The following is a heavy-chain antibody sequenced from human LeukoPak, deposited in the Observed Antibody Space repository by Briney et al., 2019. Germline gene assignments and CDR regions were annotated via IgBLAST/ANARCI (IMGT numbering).Heavy chain of an antibody. V-gene: IGHV3-23*01. CDR1: GFTFSSYA. CDR3: ARELYGWYYDY. D-gene: IGHD6-19*01. J-gene: IGHJ4*02. CDR2: ISGSGGST. Sequence: GGSLRLSCAASGFTFSSYAMSWVRQAPGKGLEWVSAISGSGGSTYYADSVKGRFSISRDNSKNTLYLQMKSLRAEDTAVYYCARELYGWYYDYWGQGTLVTVSS.